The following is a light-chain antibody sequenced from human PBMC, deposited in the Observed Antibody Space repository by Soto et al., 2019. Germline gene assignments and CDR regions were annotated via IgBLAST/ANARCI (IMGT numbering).Light chain of an antibody. CDR1: ARDIGGYQF. V-gene: IGLV2-14*03. CDR3: ASYSSSETPVV. CDR2: DVT. J-gene: IGLJ2*01. Sequence: QSALTQPASVSGSPGQSITISCTGTARDIGGYQFVSWYQQHPDKAPKLIIVDVTKRPSGISSRFSASKSGTTASLTISGLLPGDEAKYYCASYSSSETPVVFGGGTKLTVL.